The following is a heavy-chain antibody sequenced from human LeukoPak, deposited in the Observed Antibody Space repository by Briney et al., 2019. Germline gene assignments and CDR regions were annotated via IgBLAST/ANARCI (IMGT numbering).Heavy chain of an antibody. CDR1: GGTFSSYA. D-gene: IGHD1-7*01. J-gene: IGHJ5*02. Sequence: GASVKVSCKASGGTFSSYAISWVRQAPGQGLEWMGGIIPIFGTANYAQKFQGRVTITADESTSTAYMELSSLRSEDTAVYYCARDLTGTYSNWFDPWGQGTLVTVSS. V-gene: IGHV1-69*13. CDR3: ARDLTGTYSNWFDP. CDR2: IIPIFGTA.